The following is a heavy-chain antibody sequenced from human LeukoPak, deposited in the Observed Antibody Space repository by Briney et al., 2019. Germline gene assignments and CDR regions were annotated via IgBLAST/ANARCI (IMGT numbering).Heavy chain of an antibody. CDR2: IKEDGTYT. V-gene: IGHV3-74*01. D-gene: IGHD3-9*01. J-gene: IGHJ4*02. CDR3: ARDFDMGITPGDDFDF. CDR1: GFSFSKYW. Sequence: PGGSLRLSCAASGFSFSKYWMHWVRQTPGEGLVWVSRIKEDGTYTSYADSVKGRFTISRDNARNTVFLQMNRLRAEDTAVYYCARDFDMGITPGDDFDFWGQGTLVTVSS.